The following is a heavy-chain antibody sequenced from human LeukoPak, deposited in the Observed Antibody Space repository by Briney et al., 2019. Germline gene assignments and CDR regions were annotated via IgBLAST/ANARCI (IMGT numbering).Heavy chain of an antibody. CDR1: GFTFSSYA. V-gene: IGHV3-23*01. Sequence: GGSLRLSCAAPGFTFSSYAMSWVRQAPGKGLEWVSAISGSGGSTYYADSVKGRFTISRDNSKNTLYLQMNSLRAEDTAVYYCAKGNSSSWYGGGFLFFDYWGQGTLVTVSS. D-gene: IGHD6-13*01. J-gene: IGHJ4*02. CDR3: AKGNSSSWYGGGFLFFDY. CDR2: ISGSGGST.